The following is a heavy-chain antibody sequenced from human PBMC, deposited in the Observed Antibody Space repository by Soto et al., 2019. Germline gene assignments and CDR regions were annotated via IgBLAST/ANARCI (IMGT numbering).Heavy chain of an antibody. V-gene: IGHV1-69*13. D-gene: IGHD5-18*01. CDR3: ASLEWVDTAMVTGPDYYYYGMDV. CDR1: GGTFSSYA. Sequence: GASVKVSCKASGGTFSSYAISWVRQAPGQGLEWMGGIIPIFGTANYAQKFQGRVTITADESTSTAYMELSSLRSEDTAVYYCASLEWVDTAMVTGPDYYYYGMDVWGQGTTVTVSS. J-gene: IGHJ6*02. CDR2: IIPIFGTA.